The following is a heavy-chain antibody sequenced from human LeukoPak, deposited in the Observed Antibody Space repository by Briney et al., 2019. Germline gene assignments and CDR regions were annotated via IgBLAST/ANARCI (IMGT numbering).Heavy chain of an antibody. D-gene: IGHD6-13*01. CDR3: ARSPARRQQLGYHIDY. CDR1: GFTFSSYS. J-gene: IGHJ4*02. Sequence: GGSLRLSCAASGFTFSSYSMNWVRQAPGKGLEWVSYISSSSSTIYYADSVKGRFTISRDNAKNSLYLQMNSLRAEDTAVYYCARSPARRQQLGYHIDYWGQGTLVTVSS. CDR2: ISSSSSTI. V-gene: IGHV3-48*04.